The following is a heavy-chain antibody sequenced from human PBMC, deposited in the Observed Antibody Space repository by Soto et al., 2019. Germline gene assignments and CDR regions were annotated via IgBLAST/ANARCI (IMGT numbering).Heavy chain of an antibody. CDR1: GGSISSSNW. CDR3: ARDRGSGNYVPFDY. J-gene: IGHJ4*02. CDR2: IYHSGSN. D-gene: IGHD3-10*01. Sequence: QVQLQESGPGLVKPSGTLSLTYAVSGGSISSSNWWSWVRQPPGKGLEWIGEIYHSGSNNYNPSLKSRVTMSVDKSKNQFSLRLSSVTAADTAVYYCARDRGSGNYVPFDYWGQGTLVTVSS. V-gene: IGHV4-4*02.